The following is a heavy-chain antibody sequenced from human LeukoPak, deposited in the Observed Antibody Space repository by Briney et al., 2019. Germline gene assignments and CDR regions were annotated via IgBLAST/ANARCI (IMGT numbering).Heavy chain of an antibody. CDR3: ARLYSSSSGLRASDY. V-gene: IGHV3-48*03. J-gene: IGHJ4*02. D-gene: IGHD6-6*01. CDR1: GFTFSSYE. CDR2: ISSSGSTI. Sequence: GGSLRLSCAASGFTFSSYEMNWVRQAPGKGLEWVSYISSSGSTIYYADSVKGRFTISRDNAKNSLYLQVNSLRAEDTAVYYCARLYSSSSGLRASDYWGQGTLVTVSS.